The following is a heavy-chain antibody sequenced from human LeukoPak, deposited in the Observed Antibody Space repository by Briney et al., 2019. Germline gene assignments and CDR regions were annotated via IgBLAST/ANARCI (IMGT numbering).Heavy chain of an antibody. CDR1: GFTVSSKY. V-gene: IGHV3-53*01. CDR3: IYGYTLEF. Sequence: GGSLRLSCAASGFTVSSKYMNWVRQAPGKGLEWVSVIYSGGSTKYADYVKGRFTISRDNSKNTLYLQMNSLRADDTAVYYCIYGYTLEFWSQERLVSVSS. D-gene: IGHD5-18*01. CDR2: IYSGGST. J-gene: IGHJ4*02.